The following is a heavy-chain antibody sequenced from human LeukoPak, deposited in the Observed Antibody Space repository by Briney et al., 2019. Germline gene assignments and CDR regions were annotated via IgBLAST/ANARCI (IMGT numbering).Heavy chain of an antibody. Sequence: GESLKISCKGSGYSSTSYWIGWVRQMPGKGLEWMGIIYPGDSDARYSPSFQGQVTISADKSISTAYLQWSSLKASDTAMYYCARNYYDSSGYYDDAFDIWGQGTMVTVPS. V-gene: IGHV5-51*01. CDR2: IYPGDSDA. CDR3: ARNYYDSSGYYDDAFDI. CDR1: GYSSTSYW. J-gene: IGHJ3*02. D-gene: IGHD3-22*01.